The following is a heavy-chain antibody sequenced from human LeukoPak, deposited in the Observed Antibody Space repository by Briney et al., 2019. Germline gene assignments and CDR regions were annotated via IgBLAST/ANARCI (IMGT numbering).Heavy chain of an antibody. CDR2: ISSSSSTI. V-gene: IGHV3-48*04. CDR1: GFTFSSYS. Sequence: GGSLRLSCAASGFTFSSYSMNWVRQAPGKGLEWVSYISSSSSTIYYADSVKGRFTISRDNAQNSLYLQMNSLRAEDTAVYYCAREARDYDSNGYYYWFDPWGQGTLVTVSS. CDR3: AREARDYDSNGYYYWFDP. D-gene: IGHD3-22*01. J-gene: IGHJ5*02.